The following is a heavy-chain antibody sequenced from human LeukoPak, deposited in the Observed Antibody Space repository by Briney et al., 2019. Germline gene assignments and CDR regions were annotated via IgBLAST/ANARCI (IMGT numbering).Heavy chain of an antibody. CDR1: GVSISNYY. V-gene: IGHV4-59*01. CDR3: ARGDVYNSGWPYFDY. CDR2: IDYSGDT. Sequence: SETLSLTCTVSGVSISNYYWSWIRQPPGKGLEWIGYIDYSGDTNYNPSLKSRVIMSVDTSKNQFSLKLSSVTAADTAVYYCARGDVYNSGWPYFDYWGQGALVTVSS. D-gene: IGHD6-19*01. J-gene: IGHJ4*02.